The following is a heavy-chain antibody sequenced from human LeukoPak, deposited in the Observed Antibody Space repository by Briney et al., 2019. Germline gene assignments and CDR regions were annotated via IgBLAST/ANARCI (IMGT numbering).Heavy chain of an antibody. CDR3: ARDSSVLSYDSSTNWFDP. V-gene: IGHV4-39*07. Sequence: SETLSLTCTVSGGSISSSSYYWGWIRQPPGKGLEWIGSIYYSGSTYYNPSLKSRVTISVDTSKNQFSLKLSSVTAADTAVYYCARDSSVLSYDSSTNWFDPWGQGTLVTVSS. D-gene: IGHD3-3*01. CDR1: GGSISSSSYY. CDR2: IYYSGST. J-gene: IGHJ5*02.